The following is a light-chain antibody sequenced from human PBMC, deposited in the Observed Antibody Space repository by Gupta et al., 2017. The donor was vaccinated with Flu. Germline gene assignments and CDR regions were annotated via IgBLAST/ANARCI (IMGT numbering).Light chain of an antibody. CDR2: EVT. Sequence: QSALTQPASVSGSPGQSITISCTGTSSDVGGYNYVSWYQQHPGKAPKLRMFEVTDRPSGVSNRFSGSKSGNTASLTISGLQAEDEADYFCASYTTTSTWVFGGGTKLT. CDR3: ASYTTTSTWV. V-gene: IGLV2-14*01. CDR1: SSDVGGYNY. J-gene: IGLJ3*02.